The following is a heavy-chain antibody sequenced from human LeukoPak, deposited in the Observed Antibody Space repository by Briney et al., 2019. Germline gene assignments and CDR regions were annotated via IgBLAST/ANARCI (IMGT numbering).Heavy chain of an antibody. V-gene: IGHV4-59*08. CDR3: AGGRPAGGQNLLDY. CDR2: INYSGSK. Sequence: SPSETPSLTCTVSGASITNYYWSWIRQPPEKGLEWIGYINYSGSKNYNPSLKSRVTISVDKSKNQFSLKLGSVTAAATAVYYCAGGRPAGGQNLLDYWGQGTLVTVSS. J-gene: IGHJ4*02. D-gene: IGHD6-13*01. CDR1: GASITNYY.